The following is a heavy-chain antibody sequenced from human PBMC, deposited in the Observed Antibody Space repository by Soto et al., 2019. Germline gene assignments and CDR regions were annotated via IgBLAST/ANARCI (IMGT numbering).Heavy chain of an antibody. CDR3: ARAANYDFWTSYYFDY. Sequence: GGSLRLSCAASGFTFSSYGMHWVRQAPGKGLEWVAVIWYDGSNKYYADSVKGRFTISRDNSKNTLYLQMNSLRAEDTAVYYCARAANYDFWTSYYFDYWGQGTLVTVSS. CDR2: IWYDGSNK. V-gene: IGHV3-33*01. D-gene: IGHD3-3*01. CDR1: GFTFSSYG. J-gene: IGHJ4*02.